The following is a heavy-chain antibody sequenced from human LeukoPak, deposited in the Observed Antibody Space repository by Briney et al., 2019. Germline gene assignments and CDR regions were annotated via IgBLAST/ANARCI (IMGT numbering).Heavy chain of an antibody. J-gene: IGHJ5*02. CDR2: IYYSGST. CDR3: AGPGRFDP. CDR1: GGSISSGGYY. V-gene: IGHV4-39*01. Sequence: SETLSLTCTVSGGSISSGGYYWGWIRQPPGKGLEWIGSIYYSGSTYYNPSLKSRVTISVDTSKNQFSLKLSSVTAADTAVYYCAGPGRFDPWGQGTLVTVSS.